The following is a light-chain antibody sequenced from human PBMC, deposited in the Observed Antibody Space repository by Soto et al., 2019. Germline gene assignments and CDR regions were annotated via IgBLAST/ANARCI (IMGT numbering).Light chain of an antibody. Sequence: HSDLNNPAYVNGLDGHSLPLTYTGTSSDVGGYNYVSWYQHHPGKAPKLIIYDVTNRPSGVSNPFSGSKSGNTASLTISGLQPEDEADYYCSSYTTSNTRQIVFGTVTKVTVL. V-gene: IGLV2-14*03. CDR1: SSDVGGYNY. CDR2: DVT. J-gene: IGLJ1*01. CDR3: SSYTTSNTRQIV.